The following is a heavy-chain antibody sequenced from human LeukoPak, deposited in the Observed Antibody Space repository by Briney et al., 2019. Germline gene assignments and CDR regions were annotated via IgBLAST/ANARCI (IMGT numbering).Heavy chain of an antibody. CDR3: ARSYCSGASCYGGDWFDP. CDR2: ISAYHGNT. V-gene: IGHV1-18*01. J-gene: IGHJ5*02. Sequence: ASVKVSCKVSGYTLTSYGISWVRQAPGQGLEWMGWISAYHGNTNYAPKVQGRVTMTTDTSTSTAYMELRSLRSDDTAIYYCARSYCSGASCYGGDWFDPWGQGTLVTVSS. D-gene: IGHD2-15*01. CDR1: GYTLTSYG.